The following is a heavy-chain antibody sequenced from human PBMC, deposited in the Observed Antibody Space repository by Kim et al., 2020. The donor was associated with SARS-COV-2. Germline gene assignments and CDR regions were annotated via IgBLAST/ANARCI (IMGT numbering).Heavy chain of an antibody. V-gene: IGHV3-15*01. Sequence: GGSLRLSCAASGFTFSNAWMSWVRQAPGKGLEWVGRIKSKTDGGTTDYAAPVKGRFTISRDDSKNTLYLQMNSLKTEDTAVYYCTTLAAAGTWDCYWGQGTLVTVSS. CDR3: TTLAAAGTWDCY. J-gene: IGHJ4*02. CDR1: GFTFSNAW. D-gene: IGHD6-13*01. CDR2: IKSKTDGGTT.